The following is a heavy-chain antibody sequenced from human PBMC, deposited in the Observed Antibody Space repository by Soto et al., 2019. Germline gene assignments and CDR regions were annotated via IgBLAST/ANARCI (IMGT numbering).Heavy chain of an antibody. V-gene: IGHV3-33*01. CDR1: GFTFSSYG. Sequence: QVPLVESGGGVVQPGRSLRLSCAASGFTFSSYGMHWVRQAPGKGLEWVAVIWYDGSNKYYADSVKGRFTISRDNSKNTLYLQMNSLRAEDTAVYYCARETYSSSWYDYWGQGTLVTVSS. J-gene: IGHJ4*02. CDR3: ARETYSSSWYDY. D-gene: IGHD6-13*01. CDR2: IWYDGSNK.